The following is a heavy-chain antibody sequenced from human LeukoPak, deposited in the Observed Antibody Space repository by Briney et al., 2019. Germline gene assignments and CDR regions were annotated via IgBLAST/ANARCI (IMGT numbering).Heavy chain of an antibody. Sequence: PGRSLRLSCAASGFTFNNYGMHWVRQAPGKGLEWVALIWYDGTNKYYGDSVKGRFTISRDNSKNTLYLQMNSLRAEDTAVYYCAKDRVVITFGGVTVFDYWGQGTLVTVSS. V-gene: IGHV3-33*06. J-gene: IGHJ4*02. CDR2: IWYDGTNK. CDR1: GFTFNNYG. D-gene: IGHD3-16*02. CDR3: AKDRVVITFGGVTVFDY.